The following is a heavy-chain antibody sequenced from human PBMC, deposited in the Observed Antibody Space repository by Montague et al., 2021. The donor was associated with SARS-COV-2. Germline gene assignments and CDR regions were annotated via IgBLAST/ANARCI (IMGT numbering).Heavy chain of an antibody. CDR3: ARDGHRRLSIEDRFDP. CDR1: GFTFRSYA. CDR2: ISDDGTNK. V-gene: IGHV3-30*04. Sequence: SLRLSCAASGFTFRSYAMHWVRQTPGKGLEWVASISDDGTNKFYVDSVKGRFTISRDNSKNSLYLQMNSLRADDTAVYYCARDGHRRLSIEDRFDPWGQGTLVTVSS. J-gene: IGHJ5*02. D-gene: IGHD6-6*01.